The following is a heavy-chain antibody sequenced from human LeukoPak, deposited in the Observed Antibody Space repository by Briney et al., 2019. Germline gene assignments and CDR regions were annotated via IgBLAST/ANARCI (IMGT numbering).Heavy chain of an antibody. D-gene: IGHD2-15*01. CDR3: ARDKGHIVVVVAAIDAFDI. V-gene: IGHV3-21*01. CDR1: GFTFSSYS. CDR2: ISSSSSYI. Sequence: GGSLRLSCAASGFTFSSYSMNWARQAPGRGLEWVSSISSSSSYIYYADSVKGRFTISRDNAKNSLYLQMNSLRAEDTAVYYCARDKGHIVVVVAAIDAFDIWGQGTMVTVSS. J-gene: IGHJ3*02.